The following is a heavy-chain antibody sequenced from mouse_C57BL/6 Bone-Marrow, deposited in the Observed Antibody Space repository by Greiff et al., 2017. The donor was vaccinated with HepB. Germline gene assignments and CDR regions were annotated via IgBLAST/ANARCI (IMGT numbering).Heavy chain of an antibody. D-gene: IGHD1-1*01. CDR1: GYTFTGYW. CDR2: ILPGSGST. Sequence: QVQLQQSGAELMKPGASVKLSCKATGYTFTGYWIEWVKQRPGHGLEWIGEILPGSGSTNYNEKFKGKATFTADTSSNTAYMQLSSLTTEDSAIYYCARWGITTVVAPYYFDYWGQGTTLTVSS. J-gene: IGHJ2*01. V-gene: IGHV1-9*01. CDR3: ARWGITTVVAPYYFDY.